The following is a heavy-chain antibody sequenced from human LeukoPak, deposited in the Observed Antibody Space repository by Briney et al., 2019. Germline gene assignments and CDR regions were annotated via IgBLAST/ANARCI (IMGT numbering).Heavy chain of an antibody. CDR3: ARDPGYYDILTGYYTLYYFDY. CDR1: GFTFSSYS. V-gene: IGHV3-21*01. D-gene: IGHD3-9*01. CDR2: ISSSSSYI. Sequence: GGSLRLSCAASGFTFSSYSINWVRQAPGKGLEWVSSISSSSSYIYYADSVKGRFTISRDNARNSLYLQMNSLRAEDTAVYYCARDPGYYDILTGYYTLYYFDYWGQGTLVTVSS. J-gene: IGHJ4*02.